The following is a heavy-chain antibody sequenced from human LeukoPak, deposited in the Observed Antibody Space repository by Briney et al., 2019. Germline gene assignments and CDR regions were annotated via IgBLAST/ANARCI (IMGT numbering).Heavy chain of an antibody. CDR3: ARGPYDYYYYYYGMDV. J-gene: IGHJ6*02. V-gene: IGHV4-4*07. Sequence: SETLSLTCTVSGGSISSYYWSWIRQPAGKGLEWIGRIYTSGSTNYIPSLKSRVTMSVDTSKNQFSLKLSSVTAADTAVYYCARGPYDYYYYYYGMDVWGQGTTVTVSS. CDR1: GGSISSYY. D-gene: IGHD5-12*01. CDR2: IYTSGST.